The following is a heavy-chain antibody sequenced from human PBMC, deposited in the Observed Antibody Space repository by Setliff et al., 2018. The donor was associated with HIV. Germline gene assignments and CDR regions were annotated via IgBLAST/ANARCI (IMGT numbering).Heavy chain of an antibody. D-gene: IGHD3-10*01. J-gene: IGHJ2*01. Sequence: SETLSLTCTVSGGSISSGDYYWTWIRQPPGKGLEWIGYIYSSGSTYYEPSLRGRVTISIDRSKNQFSLKLNSVTAADTAVYYCARETNASGSLTAYWYFDLWGRGTLVTSPQ. CDR3: ARETNASGSLTAYWYFDL. CDR1: GGSISSGDYY. V-gene: IGHV4-30-4*08. CDR2: IYSSGST.